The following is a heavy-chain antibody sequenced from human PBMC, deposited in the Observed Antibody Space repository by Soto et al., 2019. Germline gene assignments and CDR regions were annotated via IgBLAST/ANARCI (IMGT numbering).Heavy chain of an antibody. CDR3: AASIFYYGMDV. CDR1: GYTFTNYW. V-gene: IGHV5-51*01. Sequence: GESLKISCXGSGYTFTNYWIGWVRQMPGKGPEWMGIIYPGDSDTKYSTSFQGQVTISADKSITTTYLQWSSIKASDTAIYYCAASIFYYGMDVWGQGTTVTVSS. J-gene: IGHJ6*02. CDR2: IYPGDSDT.